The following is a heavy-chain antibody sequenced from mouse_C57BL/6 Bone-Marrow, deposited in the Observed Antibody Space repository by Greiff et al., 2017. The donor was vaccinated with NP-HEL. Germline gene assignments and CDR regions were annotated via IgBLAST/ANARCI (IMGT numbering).Heavy chain of an antibody. CDR2: IYPGNSDT. J-gene: IGHJ1*03. CDR3: TRASTVDPYWYFDV. V-gene: IGHV1-5*01. D-gene: IGHD1-1*01. Sequence: VQLQQSGTVLARPGASVKMSCKTSGYTFTSYWMHWVKQRPGQGLEWIGAIYPGNSDTSYNQKFKGKAKLTAVTSASTAYMELSSLTNEDAAVYYCTRASTVDPYWYFDVWGTGTTVTVSS. CDR1: GYTFTSYW.